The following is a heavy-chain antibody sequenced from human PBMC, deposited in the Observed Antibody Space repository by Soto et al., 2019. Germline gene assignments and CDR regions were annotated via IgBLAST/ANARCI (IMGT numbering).Heavy chain of an antibody. CDR3: AREPTEMATRIEY. J-gene: IGHJ4*02. V-gene: IGHV3-30-3*01. CDR2: ISSDGNNK. D-gene: IGHD5-12*01. CDR1: GFTFSSYA. Sequence: GGSLRLSCAASGFTFSSYALHWVRQAPGQGLEWVAVISSDGNNKHYADSVEGRFTVSRDNSNNTLYLQVNNLRTEDTAVYYCAREPTEMATRIEYWGQGTLVTVPS.